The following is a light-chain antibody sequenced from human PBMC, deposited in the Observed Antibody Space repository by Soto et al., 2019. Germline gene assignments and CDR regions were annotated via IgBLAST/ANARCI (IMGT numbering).Light chain of an antibody. J-gene: IGLJ2*01. Sequence: QSVLTQPPSVSGAPGQRVTISCTGSSSNIGAGYDVHWYQQLPGTAPKLLIYGNSNRPSGVPDQFSGSKSGTSASLAITGLQAEDEADYYCQSYDSSVVFGAGTQLTVL. CDR3: QSYDSSVV. CDR1: SSNIGAGYD. V-gene: IGLV1-40*01. CDR2: GNS.